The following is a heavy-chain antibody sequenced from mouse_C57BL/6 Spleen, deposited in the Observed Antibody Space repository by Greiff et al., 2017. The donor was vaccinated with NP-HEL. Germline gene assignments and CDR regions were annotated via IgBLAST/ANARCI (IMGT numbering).Heavy chain of an antibody. CDR2: INYDGSST. Sequence: EVKLMESEGGLVQPGSSMKLSCTASGFTFSDYYMAWVRQVPEKGLEWVANINYDGSSTYYLDSLKSRFIISRDNAKNILYLQMSSLKSEDTATYYCARDSTVVAKGYFDVWGTGTTVTVSS. D-gene: IGHD1-1*01. V-gene: IGHV5-16*01. CDR1: GFTFSDYY. CDR3: ARDSTVVAKGYFDV. J-gene: IGHJ1*03.